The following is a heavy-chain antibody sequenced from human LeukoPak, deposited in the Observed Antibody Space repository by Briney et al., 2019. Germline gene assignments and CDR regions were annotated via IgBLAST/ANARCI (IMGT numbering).Heavy chain of an antibody. Sequence: LAASVTVSCKASGYTFTGYYMHWVRQAPGQGLEWMGWINPDSGGTNYAQKFQGRVTMTRDTSISTAYMELSRLTSDDTAVYFCARLNIPMGTFDYWGQGTLVTVSS. D-gene: IGHD2-2*02. CDR3: ARLNIPMGTFDY. CDR2: INPDSGGT. J-gene: IGHJ4*02. V-gene: IGHV1-2*02. CDR1: GYTFTGYY.